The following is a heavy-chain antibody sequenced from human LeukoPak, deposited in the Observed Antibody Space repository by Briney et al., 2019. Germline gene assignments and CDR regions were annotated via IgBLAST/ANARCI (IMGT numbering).Heavy chain of an antibody. CDR3: ARMSGTFAFDY. CDR1: GFSLSTSGMR. D-gene: IGHD1-26*01. CDR2: IVWDDNK. J-gene: IGHJ4*02. V-gene: IGHV2-70*04. Sequence: SGPTLVNPTQTLTLTCTFSGFSLSTSGMRVSWIRQPPGKALEWLALIVWDDNKFYSTSLKTRLTISKDISKNQVVLTMTNMDPVDTATYYCARMSGTFAFDYWGQGTLVTVSS.